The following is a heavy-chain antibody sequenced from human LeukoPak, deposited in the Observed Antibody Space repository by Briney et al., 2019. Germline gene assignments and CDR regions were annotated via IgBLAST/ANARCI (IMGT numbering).Heavy chain of an antibody. CDR3: ARQPIYYDRPDDAFDI. J-gene: IGHJ3*02. Sequence: AASVKVSCKASGYTFTSYYMHWVRQAPGQGLEWMGIINPSGGSTSYAQKFQGRVTMTRDTSTSTVYMELSSLRSEDTAVYYCARQPIYYDRPDDAFDIWGQGTRVTVSS. D-gene: IGHD3-22*01. CDR2: INPSGGST. CDR1: GYTFTSYY. V-gene: IGHV1-46*01.